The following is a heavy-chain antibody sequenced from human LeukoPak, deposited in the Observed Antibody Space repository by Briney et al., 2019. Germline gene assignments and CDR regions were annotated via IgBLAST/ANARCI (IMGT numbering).Heavy chain of an antibody. V-gene: IGHV1-2*02. CDR2: INPNSDGT. CDR3: ARDYCSGGSCYYYYYMDV. J-gene: IGHJ6*03. Sequence: GASVKVSCKASGYTFTAYYMHWVRQAPGQGLEWMGWINPNSDGTNYAQKFQGRVTMTRVTSISTAYMELSRLRSDDTAVYYCARDYCSGGSCYYYYYMDVWGKGTTVTVSS. CDR1: GYTFTAYY. D-gene: IGHD2-15*01.